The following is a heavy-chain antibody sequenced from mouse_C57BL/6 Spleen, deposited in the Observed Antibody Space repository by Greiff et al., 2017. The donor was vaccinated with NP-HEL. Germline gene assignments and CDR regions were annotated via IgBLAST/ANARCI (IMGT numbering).Heavy chain of an antibody. CDR3: ASEFITTVVAPFDY. D-gene: IGHD1-1*01. J-gene: IGHJ2*01. CDR2: IYPGDGDT. Sequence: VHLVESGPELVKPGASVKISCKASGYAFSSSWMNWVKQRPGKGLEWIGRIYPGDGDTNYNGKFKGKATLTADKSSSTAYMQLSSLTSEDSAVYFCASEFITTVVAPFDYWGQGTTLTVSS. V-gene: IGHV1-82*01. CDR1: GYAFSSSW.